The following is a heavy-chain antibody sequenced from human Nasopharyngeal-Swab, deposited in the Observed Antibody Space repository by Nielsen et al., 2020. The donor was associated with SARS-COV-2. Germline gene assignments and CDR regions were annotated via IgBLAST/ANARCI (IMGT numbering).Heavy chain of an antibody. CDR2: ISSSGSTI. J-gene: IGHJ4*02. CDR3: ARGGDIVVVVAATDY. CDR1: GFTFSDYY. D-gene: IGHD2-15*01. V-gene: IGHV3-11*04. Sequence: GESLKISCAASGFTFSDYYMSWIRQAPGKGLEWVSYISSSGSTIYHADSVKGRFTISRDNAKNSLYLQMNSLRAEDTAVYYCARGGDIVVVVAATDYWGQGTLVTVSS.